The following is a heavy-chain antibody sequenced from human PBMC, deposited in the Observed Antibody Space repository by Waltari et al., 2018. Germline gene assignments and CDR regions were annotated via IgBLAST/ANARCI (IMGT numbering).Heavy chain of an antibody. CDR2: IYHSGST. CDR1: GYSISSGYY. Sequence: QVQLQESGPGLVKPSETLSLTCAVSGYSISSGYYWGWIRQPPGKGLEWIGSIYHSGSTYYNPSLKIRVTISVDTSKNQFSLKLSSVTAADTAVYYCASSSSWYDTPFFDYWGQGTLVTVSS. CDR3: ASSSSWYDTPFFDY. V-gene: IGHV4-38-2*01. D-gene: IGHD6-13*01. J-gene: IGHJ4*02.